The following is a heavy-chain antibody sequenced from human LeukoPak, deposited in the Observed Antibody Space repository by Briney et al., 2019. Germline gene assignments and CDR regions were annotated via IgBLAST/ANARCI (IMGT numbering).Heavy chain of an antibody. Sequence: PGGSLRLSCAASGFTFDDYAVHWVRQAPGKGLEWVSGISWNSGSIGYADSVKGRFTISRDNAKNSLYLQMNSLRAEDTALYYCAKGGGYYYYYYMDVWGKGTTVTISS. D-gene: IGHD3-16*01. CDR2: ISWNSGSI. CDR1: GFTFDDYA. CDR3: AKGGGYYYYYYMDV. V-gene: IGHV3-9*01. J-gene: IGHJ6*03.